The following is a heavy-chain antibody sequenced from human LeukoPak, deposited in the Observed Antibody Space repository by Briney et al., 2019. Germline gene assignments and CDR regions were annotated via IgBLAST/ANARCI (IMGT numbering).Heavy chain of an antibody. J-gene: IGHJ3*02. CDR1: GFTFSSYE. CDR3: ARDLWVATIFPGAFDI. V-gene: IGHV3-48*03. Sequence: GGSLRLSCAASGFTFSSYEMNWVRQAPGKGLEWVSYINTRGTTIYYADSVKGRFTISRDNAKNSLYLQMNSLRAEDTAVYYCARDLWVATIFPGAFDIWARGQWSPSLQ. CDR2: INTRGTTI. D-gene: IGHD5-24*01.